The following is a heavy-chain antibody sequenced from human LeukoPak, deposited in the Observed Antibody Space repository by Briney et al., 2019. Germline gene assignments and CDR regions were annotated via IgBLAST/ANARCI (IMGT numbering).Heavy chain of an antibody. D-gene: IGHD6-13*01. CDR3: ARTGIEDWFDP. Sequence: PSETLSLTCAVYGGSFSGYYWSWIRQPPGQGLEWIGEINHSVSTNYNPSLKSRVPISVDTSKNQFSLKLSSVTAADTAVYYCARTGIEDWFDPWSQGTLVTVSS. CDR1: GGSFSGYY. CDR2: INHSVST. V-gene: IGHV4-34*01. J-gene: IGHJ5*02.